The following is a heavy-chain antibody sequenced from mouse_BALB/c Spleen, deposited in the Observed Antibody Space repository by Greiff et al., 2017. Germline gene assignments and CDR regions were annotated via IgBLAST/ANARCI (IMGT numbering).Heavy chain of an antibody. J-gene: IGHJ2*01. Sequence: DVKLVESGGGLVQPGGSLKLSCAASGFTFSSYGMSWVRQTPDKRLELVATINSNGGSTYYPDSVKGRFTISRDNAKDTLYLQMSSLKYEDTAMYYCARDRDAVGSRAYFDYWGQGTTLTVSS. D-gene: IGHD3-3*01. V-gene: IGHV5-6-3*01. CDR1: GFTFSSYG. CDR2: INSNGGST. CDR3: ARDRDAVGSRAYFDY.